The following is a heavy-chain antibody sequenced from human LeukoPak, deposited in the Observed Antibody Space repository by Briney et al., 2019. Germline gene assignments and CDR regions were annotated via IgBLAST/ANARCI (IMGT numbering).Heavy chain of an antibody. J-gene: IGHJ4*02. V-gene: IGHV3-20*04. CDR3: ARERGAVAGYYFDY. CDR2: INWNGGST. D-gene: IGHD6-19*01. CDR1: GFTFDDYG. Sequence: PGGSLRLSCAASGFTFDDYGMSWVRQAPGKGLEWVSGINWNGGSTGYADSVKGRFTISKDNAKNSLYLQMNSLRAEDTALYYCARERGAVAGYYFDYWGQGTLVTVSS.